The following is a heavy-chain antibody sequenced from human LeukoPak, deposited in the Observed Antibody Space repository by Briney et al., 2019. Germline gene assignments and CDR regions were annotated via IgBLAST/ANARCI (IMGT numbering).Heavy chain of an antibody. D-gene: IGHD3-22*01. J-gene: IGHJ4*02. CDR2: IFYSGST. CDR3: ARQHPIYDSSGHDDY. V-gene: IGHV4-39*01. Sequence: KPSETLSLTCTVSGGSISRSSYYWGWIRQPPGKGLEWIGSIFYSGSTYYNPSLKSRVTISVDTSKNQFYLKLSSVTAADTAVYYCARQHPIYDSSGHDDYRGQGTLVTVSS. CDR1: GGSISRSSYY.